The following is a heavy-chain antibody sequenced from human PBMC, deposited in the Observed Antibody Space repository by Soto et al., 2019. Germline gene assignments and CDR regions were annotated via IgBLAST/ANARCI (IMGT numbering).Heavy chain of an antibody. J-gene: IGHJ5*02. CDR2: INHSGST. CDR3: ARVPRRADRTLSNWFDP. V-gene: IGHV4-34*01. Sequence: SETLSLTCAVYGGSFSGYYWSWIRQPPGKGLEWIGEINHSGSTNYNPSLKSRVTISVDTSKNQFSLKLSSVTAADTAVYYCARVPRRADRTLSNWFDPWGQGTLVTVSS. CDR1: GGSFSGYY. D-gene: IGHD3-16*01.